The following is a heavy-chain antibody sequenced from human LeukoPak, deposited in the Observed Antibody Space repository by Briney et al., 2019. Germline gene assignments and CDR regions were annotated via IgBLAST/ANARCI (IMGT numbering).Heavy chain of an antibody. Sequence: GGSLRLSCAASGFTFSSYAMSWVRQAPGKGLEWVSASGNGGNTYYADSVKGRFTISRENAKNSFYLQMNSLRAGDTAVYYCVADTVGADVFDIWGQGTMVTVSS. V-gene: IGHV3-23*01. CDR3: VADTVGADVFDI. CDR1: GFTFSSYA. CDR2: SGNGGNT. D-gene: IGHD5-12*01. J-gene: IGHJ3*02.